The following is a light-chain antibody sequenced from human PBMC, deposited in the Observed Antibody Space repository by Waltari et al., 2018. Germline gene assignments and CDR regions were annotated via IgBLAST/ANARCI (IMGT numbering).Light chain of an antibody. V-gene: IGKV2-30*02. J-gene: IGKJ1*01. CDR3: MQGTHWPWT. CDR2: KVS. CDR1: QSLVHSDGNTY. Sequence: DVVMTQSPLSLPVTLGQPASISCRSSQSLVHSDGNTYLNWFHKRPGQSPRRRIYKVSLRDPGVPDRFSGSGSGTDFTLKISGVEAEDVGLYYCMQGTHWPWTFGQGTMVDIK.